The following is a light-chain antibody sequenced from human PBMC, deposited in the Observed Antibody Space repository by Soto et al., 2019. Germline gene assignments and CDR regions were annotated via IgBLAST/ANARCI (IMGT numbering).Light chain of an antibody. CDR1: QSISSW. CDR3: QQYDSYSSGP. Sequence: DLQMTQSPSTLAASVGGRVTISCRASQSISSWLAWYQQKPGKAPKLLIYDASSLESGVPSRFSGSGSGTEFTLTISSLQPDDFAPYYCQQYDSYSSGPFGQGTKVDIK. V-gene: IGKV1-5*01. J-gene: IGKJ1*01. CDR2: DAS.